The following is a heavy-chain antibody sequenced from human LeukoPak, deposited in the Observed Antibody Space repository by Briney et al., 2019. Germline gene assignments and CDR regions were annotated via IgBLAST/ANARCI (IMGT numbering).Heavy chain of an antibody. D-gene: IGHD4-17*01. CDR1: GFTFGSYA. J-gene: IGHJ4*02. Sequence: PGVSLRLSCAASGFTFGSYAMSWVRQAPGKGLEWVSAISGSGGSTYYADSVKGRFTISRDNSKNTLYLQMNSLRAEDTAVYYCAKDFGYGDYSLDYWGQGTLVTVSS. CDR3: AKDFGYGDYSLDY. V-gene: IGHV3-23*01. CDR2: ISGSGGST.